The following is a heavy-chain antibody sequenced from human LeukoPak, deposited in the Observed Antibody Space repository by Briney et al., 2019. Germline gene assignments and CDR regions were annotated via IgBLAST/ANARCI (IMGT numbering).Heavy chain of an antibody. Sequence: PGGSLRLSCAASGFTVSSNDMSWVRQAPGKGLEWVSVSYSGGSTYYADSVKGRFTISRDNSKNTLYLQMNSLRAEDTAVYYCAKDDYYDSSGSPSDFQLWGQGTLVTVSS. CDR1: GFTVSSND. V-gene: IGHV3-53*01. CDR3: AKDDYYDSSGSPSDFQL. CDR2: SYSGGST. J-gene: IGHJ1*01. D-gene: IGHD3-22*01.